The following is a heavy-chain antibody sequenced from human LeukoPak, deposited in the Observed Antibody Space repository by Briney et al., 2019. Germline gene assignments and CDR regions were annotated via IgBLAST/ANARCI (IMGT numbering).Heavy chain of an antibody. D-gene: IGHD3-10*01. CDR2: MSFDGSHT. V-gene: IGHV3-30*18. CDR3: AKDKIFGGELDY. CDR1: GFTFSSYG. Sequence: PGGSLRLSCAASGFTFSSYGMHWVRQAPGKGLEWVAVMSFDGSHTYYADSVKGRFTISRDNAKNSLYLQMNSLRTEDTALYYCAKDKIFGGELDYWGQGTLVTVSS. J-gene: IGHJ4*02.